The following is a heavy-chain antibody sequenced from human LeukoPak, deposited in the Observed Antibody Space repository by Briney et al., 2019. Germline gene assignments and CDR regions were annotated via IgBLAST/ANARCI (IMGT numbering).Heavy chain of an antibody. Sequence: SETLSLTCAVYGGSFSGYYLSWIRQPPGKGLEWIGEINHSGSTNYNPSLKSRVPISVDTSKNQFSLKLSSVTAADRALYYCARGSISFWSGYFYYWSQGTLVTVST. V-gene: IGHV4-34*01. CDR1: GGSFSGYY. J-gene: IGHJ4*02. CDR2: INHSGST. D-gene: IGHD3-3*01. CDR3: ARGSISFWSGYFYY.